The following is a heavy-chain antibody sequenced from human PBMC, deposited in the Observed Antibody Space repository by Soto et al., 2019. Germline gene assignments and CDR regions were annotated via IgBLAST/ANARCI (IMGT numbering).Heavy chain of an antibody. CDR2: INHSGST. V-gene: IGHV4-34*01. CDR1: GGSFSGYY. CDR3: ARLGFWSGYYGMDV. Sequence: PSETLSLTCAVYGGSFSGYYWSWIRQPPGKGLEWIGEINHSGSTNYNPSLKSRVTISVDTSKNQLSLKLSSVTAADTAVYYCARLGFWSGYYGMDVWGQGTKVTVYS. D-gene: IGHD3-3*01. J-gene: IGHJ6*02.